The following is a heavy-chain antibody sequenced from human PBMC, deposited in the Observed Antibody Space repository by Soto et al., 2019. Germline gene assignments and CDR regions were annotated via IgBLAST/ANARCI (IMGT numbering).Heavy chain of an antibody. D-gene: IGHD3-22*01. J-gene: IGHJ4*02. Sequence: PGGSLRLSCAASGVMFSKSWRHWVRQAPGKGLVWVSRINSDGSSTNYADSVEGRFTISRDNAKDTLYLQMNSLRPEDTAIYYCTKFNYFDTSGSSHWGQGTLVTVSS. CDR1: GVMFSKSW. CDR3: TKFNYFDTSGSSH. V-gene: IGHV3-74*01. CDR2: INSDGSST.